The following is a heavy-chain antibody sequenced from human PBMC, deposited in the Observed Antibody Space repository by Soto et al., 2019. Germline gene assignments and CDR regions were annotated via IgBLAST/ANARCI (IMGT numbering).Heavy chain of an antibody. V-gene: IGHV4-34*01. D-gene: IGHD6-19*01. Sequence: QVQQQPWGAGLLKPSETLSLTCSVVPGSFSHYFWNWIRQSPGTGLEWIGKIKHGGSSNYNPSLRSRVSISLDMSKNQFSLNLSSVTAADTGVYYCARGGSSDWQVALDMWDQGTMVTVSS. CDR1: PGSFSHYF. CDR2: IKHGGSS. CDR3: ARGGSSDWQVALDM. J-gene: IGHJ3*02.